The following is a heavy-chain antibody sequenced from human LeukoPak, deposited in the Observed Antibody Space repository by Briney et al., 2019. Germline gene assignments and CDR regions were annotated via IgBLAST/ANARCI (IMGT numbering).Heavy chain of an antibody. Sequence: ASVKVSCKASGGTFSSYAISWVRQAPGQGLEWMGGIIPIFGTANYAQKFQGRVTLTADESASTAYMELSSLRSEDTAVYYCAREQAVGSIDYWGQGTLVTVSS. D-gene: IGHD2-15*01. CDR1: GGTFSSYA. V-gene: IGHV1-69*01. J-gene: IGHJ4*02. CDR3: AREQAVGSIDY. CDR2: IIPIFGTA.